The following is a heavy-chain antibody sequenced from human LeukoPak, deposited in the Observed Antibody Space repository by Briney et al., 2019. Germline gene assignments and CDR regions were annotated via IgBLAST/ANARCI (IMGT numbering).Heavy chain of an antibody. CDR3: AKDAWRFGDSLLYDSDY. V-gene: IGHV3-23*01. J-gene: IGHJ4*02. D-gene: IGHD3-10*01. Sequence: PVGSLRLSCAASGFTFSNYGMSWVRQAPGKGLEWVSVISISGGSTYYADSVKGRFTISRDNSKNTLYLKMNSLRAEDTAVYYCAKDAWRFGDSLLYDSDYWGQGTLVTVSS. CDR2: ISISGGST. CDR1: GFTFSNYG.